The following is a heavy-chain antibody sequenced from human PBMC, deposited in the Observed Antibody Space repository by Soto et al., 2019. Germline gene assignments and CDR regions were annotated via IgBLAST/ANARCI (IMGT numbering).Heavy chain of an antibody. V-gene: IGHV1-18*01. D-gene: IGHD6-6*01. CDR2: ISAYNGNT. Sequence: ASVKVSCKASGYTFTSYGISWVRQAPGQGLEWMGWISAYNGNTNYAQKLQGRVTMTTDTSTSTAYMELRSLRSDDTAVYYCARESSKQLAPASWFDPWGQGTLVTVSS. CDR1: GYTFTSYG. CDR3: ARESSKQLAPASWFDP. J-gene: IGHJ5*02.